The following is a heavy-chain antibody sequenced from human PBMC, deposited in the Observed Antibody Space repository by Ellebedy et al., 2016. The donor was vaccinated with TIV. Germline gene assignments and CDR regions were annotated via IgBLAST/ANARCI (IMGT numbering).Heavy chain of an antibody. CDR1: GDSISSRNLY. CDR2: IYSSWNT. Sequence: MPSETLSLTCTVSGDSISSRNLYWGWIRQAPGKGLQWIGSIYSSWNTYYNPSLESRVTMSIDTSKNQFSLKLTSVTAADTAVYYCARGYYDDNGYYAPGEWGPGTLVAVSS. V-gene: IGHV4-39*07. J-gene: IGHJ4*02. CDR3: ARGYYDDNGYYAPGE. D-gene: IGHD3-22*01.